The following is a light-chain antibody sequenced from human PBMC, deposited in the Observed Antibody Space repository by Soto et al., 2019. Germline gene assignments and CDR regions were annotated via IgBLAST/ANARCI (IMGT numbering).Light chain of an antibody. Sequence: EIVLTQSPANLSLSPGERATLSCRASPSVSSYLAWYQQKPGQPHRLLIYDASNRATGIPARFSGSGSGTDFTLTISSLEPEDFAVYYCQQRSNWPPITFGQGTRREIK. CDR2: DAS. J-gene: IGKJ5*01. CDR3: QQRSNWPPIT. CDR1: PSVSSY. V-gene: IGKV3-11*01.